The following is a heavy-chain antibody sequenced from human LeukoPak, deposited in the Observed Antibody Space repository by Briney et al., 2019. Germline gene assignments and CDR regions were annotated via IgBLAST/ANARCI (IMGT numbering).Heavy chain of an antibody. J-gene: IGHJ4*02. D-gene: IGHD6-13*01. CDR1: DYSVTSAYY. CDR3: ARVGSSWYWDDY. V-gene: IGHV4-38-2*01. Sequence: SETLSLTCAVSDYSVTSAYYWGWIRQFPGKELEWIGSIFHGETTYYNPSLESRVTISVDPSKNQFSLRLTSVTAADTAVYYCARVGSSWYWDDYCGQGTLVTVSS. CDR2: IFHGETT.